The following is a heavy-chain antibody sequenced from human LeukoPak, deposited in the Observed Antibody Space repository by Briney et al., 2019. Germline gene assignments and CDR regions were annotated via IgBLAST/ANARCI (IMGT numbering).Heavy chain of an antibody. CDR3: ARGVVIAPQTFDY. CDR2: IYYSGST. V-gene: IGHV4-59*01. D-gene: IGHD2-21*01. CDR1: GVSFSGFY. J-gene: IGHJ4*02. Sequence: SETLCLTCAVYGVSFSGFYWTWIRQPPGKGLEWVGYIYYSGSTNYNPSLKSRVTISVDTSKNQFSLKVSSVTAADTAVYYCARGVVIAPQTFDYWGQGTLVTVSS.